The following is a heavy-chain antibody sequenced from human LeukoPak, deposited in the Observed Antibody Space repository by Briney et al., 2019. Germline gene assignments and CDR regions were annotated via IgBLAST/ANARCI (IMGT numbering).Heavy chain of an antibody. CDR3: ARDPPDYDAVDI. CDR2: IYTSGST. Sequence: SQTLTLTCTVSGGSISSGSYYWSWIRQPAGKGLEWIGRIYTSGSTNYNPSLKSRVTISVDTSKNQFSLKLSSVTAADTAVYYCARDPPDYDAVDIWGQGTMVTVSS. CDR1: GGSISSGSYY. D-gene: IGHD4-11*01. V-gene: IGHV4-61*02. J-gene: IGHJ3*02.